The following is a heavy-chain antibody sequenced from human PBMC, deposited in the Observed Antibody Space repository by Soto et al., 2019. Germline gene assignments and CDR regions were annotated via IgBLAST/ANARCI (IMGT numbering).Heavy chain of an antibody. CDR3: ARDSIGWHWYFDL. D-gene: IGHD6-19*01. CDR2: TYYRSKWYT. Sequence: QVQLQQSGPGLVKPSQTLSLICAISGDSVSSDSATWNWIRQSPSRGLEWLGRTYYRSKWYTDSAVPVKSRXPXTXAXXKNPLSLQLTSVTPEDTAVYFSARDSIGWHWYFDLWGRGTLVTVSS. V-gene: IGHV6-1*01. CDR1: GDSVSSDSAT. J-gene: IGHJ2*01.